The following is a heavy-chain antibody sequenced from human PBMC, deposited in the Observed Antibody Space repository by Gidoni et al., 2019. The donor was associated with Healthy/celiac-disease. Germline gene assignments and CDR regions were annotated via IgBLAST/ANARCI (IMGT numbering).Heavy chain of an antibody. Sequence: EVQLVESGGGLVQPGGSLRLSCAASGFTFSSYWMSWVRQAPGKGLEWVANIKQDGSEKYYVDSVKGRFTISRDNAKNALYLQMNSLRAEDTAVYYCAREDEGMGVVVTAIVAGSFDYWGQGTLVTVSS. CDR1: GFTFSSYW. CDR3: AREDEGMGVVVTAIVAGSFDY. V-gene: IGHV3-7*01. D-gene: IGHD2-21*02. CDR2: IKQDGSEK. J-gene: IGHJ4*02.